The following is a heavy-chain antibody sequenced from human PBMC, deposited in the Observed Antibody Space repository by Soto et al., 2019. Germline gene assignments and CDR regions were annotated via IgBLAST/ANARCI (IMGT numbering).Heavy chain of an antibody. CDR2: IYYSGST. CDR3: AAFLTYYGMDV. CDR1: GDSISSSSYY. V-gene: IGHV4-39*01. J-gene: IGHJ6*02. D-gene: IGHD3-3*02. Sequence: SETLSLTCTVSGDSISSSSYYWGWIRQPPGKGLEWIGSIYYSGSTYYNPSLKSRVTISVDTSKNQFSLKLSSVTAADTAVYYCAAFLTYYGMDVWGQGTTVTVSS.